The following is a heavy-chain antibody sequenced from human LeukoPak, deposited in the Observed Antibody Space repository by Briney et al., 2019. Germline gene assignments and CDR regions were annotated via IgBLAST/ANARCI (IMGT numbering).Heavy chain of an antibody. CDR3: AKESGKFDY. V-gene: IGHV3-43*02. J-gene: IGHJ4*02. CDR2: ITGDGSNT. Sequence: GGSLRLSCAAAGFTFDDYAMHWVRQAPGKGLEWVSLITGDGSNTWYADSVKGRFTISRDNTENSLYLHMNSLRTEDAAMYYCAKESGKFDYWGQGTLVAVSS. CDR1: GFTFDDYA.